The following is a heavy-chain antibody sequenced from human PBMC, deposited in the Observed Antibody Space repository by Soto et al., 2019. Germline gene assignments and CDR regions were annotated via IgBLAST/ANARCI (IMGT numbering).Heavy chain of an antibody. CDR2: INAGNGNI. V-gene: IGHV1-3*01. CDR1: GYTFTSYA. J-gene: IGHJ4*02. Sequence: ASVKVSCKASGYTFTSYAMHWVRQAPGQRLEWMGWINAGNGNIKYSQKFQGRVTITRDTSASTAYMELSSLRSEDTAVYYCARDPAWRNFFYYWGQGSLVPVSS. CDR3: ARDPAWRNFFYY.